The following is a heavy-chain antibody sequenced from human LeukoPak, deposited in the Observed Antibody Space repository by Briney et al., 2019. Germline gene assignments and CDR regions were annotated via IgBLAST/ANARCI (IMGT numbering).Heavy chain of an antibody. J-gene: IGHJ5*02. D-gene: IGHD3-10*01. V-gene: IGHV1-2*02. CDR2: INPNSGGT. CDR1: GYTFTGYY. CDR3: ARGLGSGLWFGELSYFNWFDP. Sequence: GASVKVSCKASGYTFTGYYMHWVRQAPGQGLEWMGWINPNSGGTNYAQKFQGRVTMTRGTSISTAYMELSRLRSDDTAVYYCARGLGSGLWFGELSYFNWFDPWGQGTLVTVSS.